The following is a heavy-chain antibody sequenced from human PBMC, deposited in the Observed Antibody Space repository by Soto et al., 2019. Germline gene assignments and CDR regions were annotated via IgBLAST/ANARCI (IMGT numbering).Heavy chain of an antibody. D-gene: IGHD3-9*01. V-gene: IGHV3-23*01. CDR2: ISGSGDIT. J-gene: IGHJ4*02. Sequence: EVQLLESGGGLVQPGGSLRLSCAVSGFSFSNSAMTWVRQAPGKGLEWVSGISGSGDITYNTDSVKGRFAISRDTSKNVVYLQMRSLRAEDPAVYYCAKVPQWVLRYHDWFFDYWGQGTLVTVSS. CDR1: GFSFSNSA. CDR3: AKVPQWVLRYHDWFFDY.